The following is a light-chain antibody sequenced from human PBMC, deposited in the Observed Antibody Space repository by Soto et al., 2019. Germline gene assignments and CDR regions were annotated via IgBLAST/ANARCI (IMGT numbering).Light chain of an antibody. V-gene: IGLV1-44*01. J-gene: IGLJ1*01. Sequence: QSLLTRPPSGSWTPGRRVIISCSGSRSNIGSNSVNLYHRLPGTAPKLLIYINDQRPSGVPDRFSGSTSGTSVSLAISGLQSEDEADYYCASWDDRLKGYVFGTGTKVTVL. CDR3: ASWDDRLKGYV. CDR2: IND. CDR1: RSNIGSNS.